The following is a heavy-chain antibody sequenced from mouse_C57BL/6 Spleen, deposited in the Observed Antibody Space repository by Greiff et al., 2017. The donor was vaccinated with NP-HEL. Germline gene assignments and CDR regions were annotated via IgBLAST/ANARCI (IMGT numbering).Heavy chain of an antibody. V-gene: IGHV1-39*01. Sequence: EVKLQESGPELVKPGASVKISCKASGYSFTDYNMNWVKQSNGKSLEWIGVINPNYGTTSYNQKFKGKATLTVDQSSSTAYMQLNSLTSEDSAVYYCARHTTVVDYYAMDYWGQGTSVTVSS. CDR2: INPNYGTT. CDR3: ARHTTVVDYYAMDY. D-gene: IGHD1-1*01. J-gene: IGHJ4*01. CDR1: GYSFTDYN.